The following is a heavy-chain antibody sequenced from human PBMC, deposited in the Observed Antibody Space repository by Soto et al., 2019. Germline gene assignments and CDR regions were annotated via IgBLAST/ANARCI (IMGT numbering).Heavy chain of an antibody. D-gene: IGHD2-15*01. V-gene: IGHV4-59*08. J-gene: IGHJ4*02. CDR2: IYYSGST. CDR3: ARHDCSGGSCYGYGNLDY. CDR1: GGSISSYY. Sequence: SETLSLTCTVSGGSISSYYWSWIRQPPGKGLEWIGYIYYSGSTNYNPSLKSRVTISVDTSKNQFSLKLSSVTAADTAVYYCARHDCSGGSCYGYGNLDYWGQGTLVTLSS.